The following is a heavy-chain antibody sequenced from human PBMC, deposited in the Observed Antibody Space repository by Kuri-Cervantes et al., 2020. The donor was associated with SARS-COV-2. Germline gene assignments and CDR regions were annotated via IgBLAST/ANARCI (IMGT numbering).Heavy chain of an antibody. J-gene: IGHJ3*02. CDR3: AREHLGIGAFDI. CDR2: ISGSGGST. Sequence: GESLKISCAASGFTFSSYSMNWVRQAPGKGLEWVSAISGSGGSTYYADSVKGRFTISRDNSKNTLYLQMNSLRAEDTAVYYCAREHLGIGAFDIWGQGTMVTVSS. CDR1: GFTFSSYS. D-gene: IGHD7-27*01. V-gene: IGHV3-23*01.